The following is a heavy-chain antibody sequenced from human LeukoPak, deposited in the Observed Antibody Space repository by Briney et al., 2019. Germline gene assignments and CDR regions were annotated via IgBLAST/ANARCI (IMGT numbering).Heavy chain of an antibody. J-gene: IGHJ4*02. CDR1: GYTFTSYD. CDR3: ARATSTVTSEYFDY. V-gene: IGHV1-8*03. CDR2: MNPNSGNT. Sequence: ASVKVSCKASGYTFTSYDINWVRQATGQGLEWMGWMNPNSGNTGYAQKFQGRVTITRNTSISTAYMGLSSLRSEDTAVYYCARATSTVTSEYFDYWGQGTLVTVSS. D-gene: IGHD4-11*01.